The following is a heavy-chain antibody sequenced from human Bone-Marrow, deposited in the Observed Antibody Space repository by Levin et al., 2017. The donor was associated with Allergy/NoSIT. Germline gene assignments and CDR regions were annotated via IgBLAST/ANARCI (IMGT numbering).Heavy chain of an antibody. CDR1: GFTFSSYA. D-gene: IGHD1-26*01. CDR2: ISYDGSTK. J-gene: IGHJ6*02. CDR3: ARPGIVGATYYYYGMDV. V-gene: IGHV3-30*04. Sequence: GGSLRLSCAASGFTFSSYAIHWVRQAPGKGLEWVALISYDGSTKYYTDTVKGRFTISRDNSKKTLYLQVDSLRIEDTAVYYCARPGIVGATYYYYGMDVWGQGTTVTVSS.